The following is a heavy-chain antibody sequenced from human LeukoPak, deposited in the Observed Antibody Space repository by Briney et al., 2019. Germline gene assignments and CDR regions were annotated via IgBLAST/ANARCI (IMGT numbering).Heavy chain of an antibody. CDR2: ITYNGNNK. Sequence: PGRSLRLSCAASGCTFRTYGMDWVRQAPGKGLEWVAFITYNGNNKYYADSMKGRFTISRDNSKNTLYLQMNRLRGEDTAVYYCANLDVAGPDYWGQGTLVTVSS. CDR1: GCTFRTYG. CDR3: ANLDVAGPDY. J-gene: IGHJ4*02. V-gene: IGHV3-30*02. D-gene: IGHD6-19*01.